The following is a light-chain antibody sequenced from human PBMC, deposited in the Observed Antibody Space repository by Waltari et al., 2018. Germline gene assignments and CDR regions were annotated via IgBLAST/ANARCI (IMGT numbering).Light chain of an antibody. CDR2: TAN. J-gene: IGLJ3*02. Sequence: QTVVTQEPSLSVSPGGTVTLTCALSSGSLSTTSYATWYQQTPGQAPRTLVYTANARSSGVPDRFSGSILGNTAALTITGAQADDESDYYCALYMGSGIWVFGGGTRLTVL. V-gene: IGLV8-61*01. CDR1: SGSLSTTSY. CDR3: ALYMGSGIWV.